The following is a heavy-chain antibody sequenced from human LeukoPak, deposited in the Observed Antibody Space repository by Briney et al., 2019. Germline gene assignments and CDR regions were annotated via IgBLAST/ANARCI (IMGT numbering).Heavy chain of an antibody. CDR1: GFTLSSYW. Sequence: GGSLRLSCAASGFTLSSYWMHWVRQAPGKGLEWVSYISSSGSTIYYADSVKGRFTISRDNAKNSLYLQMNSLRAEDTAVYYCARDSFQIPFDYWGQGTLVTVSS. V-gene: IGHV3-48*04. D-gene: IGHD2-21*01. CDR2: ISSSGSTI. CDR3: ARDSFQIPFDY. J-gene: IGHJ4*02.